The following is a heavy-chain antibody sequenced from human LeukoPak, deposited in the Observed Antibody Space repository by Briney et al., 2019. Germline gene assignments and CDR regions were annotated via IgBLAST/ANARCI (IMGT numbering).Heavy chain of an antibody. J-gene: IGHJ4*02. CDR3: ARARGRWHLLPLDF. D-gene: IGHD1-26*01. CDR1: GFSFSNFA. CDR2: ISHDGATK. Sequence: PGGSLRLSCEASGFSFSNFAIHWVRQAPGKGLEWLAVISHDGATKHYADSVKGRFTISRDNSNNSLSLQMNSLSAEDTAVYYCARARGRWHLLPLDFWGQGTLVTVSS. V-gene: IGHV3-30*04.